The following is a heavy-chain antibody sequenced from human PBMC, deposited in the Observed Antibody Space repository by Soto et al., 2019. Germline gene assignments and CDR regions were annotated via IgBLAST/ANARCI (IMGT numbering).Heavy chain of an antibody. CDR1: GFTFSNYW. CDR3: ARGDCVGGSCYSLAGSFYYYMDA. CDR2: INSDGSVA. Sequence: EVQLVESGGGLVQPGGSLRLSCAASGFTFSNYWMYWVRQAPGKGLEWVSRINSDGSVASYADSVKGRLTISRDNVKNTLYLQMDSLRAEDTAVCYCARGDCVGGSCYSLAGSFYYYMDAWGKGTTVTVFS. V-gene: IGHV3-74*02. D-gene: IGHD2-15*01. J-gene: IGHJ6*03.